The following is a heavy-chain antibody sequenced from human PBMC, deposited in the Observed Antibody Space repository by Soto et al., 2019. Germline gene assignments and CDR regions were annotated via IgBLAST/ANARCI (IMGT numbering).Heavy chain of an antibody. Sequence: QVQLQESGPGLVKPSQTLSLTCTVSGGSISSGGYYWSWIRQHPGKGLEWIGYIYYSGSTYYNPSLKSRVTISVDTSKNQFSLKLSSVTAADTAVYYCARDFFRRNYYGSGSYPPIPRMDVWGQGTTVTVSS. J-gene: IGHJ6*02. CDR1: GGSISSGGYY. D-gene: IGHD3-10*01. CDR2: IYYSGST. V-gene: IGHV4-31*03. CDR3: ARDFFRRNYYGSGSYPPIPRMDV.